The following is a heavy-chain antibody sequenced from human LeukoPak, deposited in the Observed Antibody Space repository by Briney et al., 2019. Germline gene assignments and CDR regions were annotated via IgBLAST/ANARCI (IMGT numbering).Heavy chain of an antibody. CDR2: AYSTGGA. J-gene: IGHJ4*02. CDR1: GGSVSSLY. D-gene: IGHD5-12*01. CDR3: ARSYGGYVLDE. V-gene: IGHV4-59*02. Sequence: PSETLSLTCIVSGGSVSSLYWHWIRQSPEKGLEWIGYAYSTGGAKYNPSLKNRVTMSFDTPKNHFSLKLTSVTAADTAVYFCARSYGGYVLDEWGQGTPVVVSS.